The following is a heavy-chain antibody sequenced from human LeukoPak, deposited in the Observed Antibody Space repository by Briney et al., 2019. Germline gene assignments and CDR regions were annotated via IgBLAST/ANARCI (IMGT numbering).Heavy chain of an antibody. J-gene: IGHJ6*03. V-gene: IGHV1-8*01. D-gene: IGHD3-3*01. CDR2: MNLDSSNT. CDR1: GYTFTSYD. CDR3: ARGYYDFWSGYWHYYYYYMAV. Sequence: ASVKVSCKASGYTFTSYDINSVRQASGQGLEWMGWMNLDSSNTGYAQKFQGRVTMTRNTSISTAYMQLSNLRSEDTAVYHCARGYYDFWSGYWHYYYYYMAVWGKGTTVTVSS.